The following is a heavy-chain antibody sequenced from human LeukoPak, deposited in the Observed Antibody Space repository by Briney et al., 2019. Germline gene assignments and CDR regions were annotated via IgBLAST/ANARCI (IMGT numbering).Heavy chain of an antibody. Sequence: PSETLSLTCTVSGGSISSSSYYRDWIRQPPGKGLEWIGSIYYSGSTYYNPSLKSRVTISVDTSKIQFSLQLSSVTAADTAVYYCAREMVVGNYFNYWGQGTLVTVSS. CDR3: AREMVVGNYFNY. J-gene: IGHJ4*02. CDR1: GGSISSSSYY. CDR2: IYYSGST. D-gene: IGHD2-15*01. V-gene: IGHV4-39*01.